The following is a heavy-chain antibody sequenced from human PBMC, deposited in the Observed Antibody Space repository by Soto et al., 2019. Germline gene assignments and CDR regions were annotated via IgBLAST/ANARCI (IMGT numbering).Heavy chain of an antibody. CDR1: GGSFSGYY. V-gene: IGHV4-34*01. CDR2: INHSGST. Sequence: SEALSVTCAVYGGSFSGYYWSWIRQPPGKGLEWIGEINHSGSTNYNPSLKSRVTISVDTSKNQFSLKLSPVPAADTAVYYCAPYLPGNFDYWCPGPLVTVSS. J-gene: IGHJ4*02. CDR3: APYLPGNFDY.